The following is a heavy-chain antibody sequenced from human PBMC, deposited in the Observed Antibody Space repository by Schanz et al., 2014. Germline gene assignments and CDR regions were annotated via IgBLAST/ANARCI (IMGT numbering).Heavy chain of an antibody. V-gene: IGHV3-11*06. CDR1: GFTFSDYY. D-gene: IGHD5-12*01. Sequence: HVQLVESGGTLVKPGGSLRLSCVVSGFTFSDYYMSWIRQAPGKGLEWVSYISSSSIYTNYADSVKGRFTISRDNAKNSLYLQMNSLRAEDTAVYYCAREGEWGYDPPRHWGQGTLVTVSS. CDR3: AREGEWGYDPPRH. CDR2: ISSSSIYT. J-gene: IGHJ4*02.